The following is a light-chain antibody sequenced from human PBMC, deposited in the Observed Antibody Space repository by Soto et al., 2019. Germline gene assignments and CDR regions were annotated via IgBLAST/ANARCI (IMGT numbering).Light chain of an antibody. Sequence: DVVMTQSPLSLPVTLGQPASISCRSSQSLLSSNGNTYLNWFQQRPGQSPRRLIYKVSNRDSGVPDRFSGSGSVTDFTLKISRVEAEDVGIYYCMQGSHWLPWTFGQGTKVEIK. V-gene: IGKV2-30*01. CDR1: QSLLSSNGNTY. J-gene: IGKJ1*01. CDR2: KVS. CDR3: MQGSHWLPWT.